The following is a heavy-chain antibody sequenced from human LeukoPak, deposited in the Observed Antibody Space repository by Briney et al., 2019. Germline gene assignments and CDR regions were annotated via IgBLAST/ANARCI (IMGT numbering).Heavy chain of an antibody. CDR2: IHYRLPT. J-gene: IGHJ4*02. V-gene: IGHV4-39*01. CDR1: GVSISGTNYY. CDR3: ARHEEEDGYNAKTPDY. Sequence: PSETLSLTCDVSGVSISGTNYYWGRIRQPPGMGLEWIGSIHYRLPTFYNPLLKSRVTISVDTSKNQISLGLRSVTAADTAVYYCARHEEEDGYNAKTPDYWGQGTLVTVSS. D-gene: IGHD5-24*01.